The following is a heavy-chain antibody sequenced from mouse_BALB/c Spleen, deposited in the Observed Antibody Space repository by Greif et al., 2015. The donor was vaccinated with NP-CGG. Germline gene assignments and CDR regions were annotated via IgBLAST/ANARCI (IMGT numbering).Heavy chain of an antibody. CDR2: IWAGGST. J-gene: IGHJ4*01. CDR1: GFSLTSYG. D-gene: IGHD2-1*01. Sequence: QVQLQQSGTGLVAPSQSLSITCTVSGFSLTSYGVHWVRQPPGKGLEWLGVIWAGGSTSYNSALMSRLSISKDNSKSQVFLKMNSLQTDDTAMYYCAREDGNYVGAMDYWGQGTSVTVSS. V-gene: IGHV2-9*02. CDR3: AREDGNYVGAMDY.